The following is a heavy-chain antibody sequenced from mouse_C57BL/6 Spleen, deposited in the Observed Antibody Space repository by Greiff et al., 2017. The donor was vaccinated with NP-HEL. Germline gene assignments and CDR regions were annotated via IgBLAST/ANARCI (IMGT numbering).Heavy chain of an antibody. CDR1: GFTFSSYG. V-gene: IGHV5-6*01. J-gene: IGHJ4*01. D-gene: IGHD1-1*01. CDR2: ISSGGSYT. CDR3: ARRYYGSRTSAMDY. Sequence: DVQLVESGGDLVKPGGSLKLSCAASGFTFSSYGMSWVRQTPDKRLEWVATISSGGSYTYYPDSVKGRFTISRDNAKNTLYLQMSSLKSEDTAMYYCARRYYGSRTSAMDYWGQGTSVTVSS.